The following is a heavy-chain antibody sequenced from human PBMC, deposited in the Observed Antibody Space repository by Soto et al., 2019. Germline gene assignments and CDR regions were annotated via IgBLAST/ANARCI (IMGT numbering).Heavy chain of an antibody. CDR1: GFDFSEYW. J-gene: IGHJ4*02. Sequence: EVHLVESGGGVVQPGGSLTLSCAASGFDFSEYWMHWDRQAAGKGLEWVSRIQSDGCCPSYADSVKGRFTISRDNAKKTLYLQMNTLRAEDTAVYFCAKFIHSGYDSEYWGQGILVTVSS. CDR3: AKFIHSGYDSEY. CDR2: IQSDGCCP. D-gene: IGHD5-12*01. V-gene: IGHV3-74*01.